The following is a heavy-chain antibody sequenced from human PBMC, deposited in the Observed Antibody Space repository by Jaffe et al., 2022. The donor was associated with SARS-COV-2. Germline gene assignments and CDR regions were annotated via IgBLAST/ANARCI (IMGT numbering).Heavy chain of an antibody. D-gene: IGHD3-10*01. Sequence: QLQLQESGPGLVKPSETLSLTCTVSGGSINSRNYYWGWIRRPPGKGLEWIGSTYYDGSTWYKPSLKSRVSISVDTSKNQFSLKLDSATAADTAVYYCARHGVRGVIIMAQFDPWGQGTLVTVSS. V-gene: IGHV4-39*01. J-gene: IGHJ5*02. CDR2: TYYDGST. CDR3: ARHGVRGVIIMAQFDP. CDR1: GGSINSRNYY.